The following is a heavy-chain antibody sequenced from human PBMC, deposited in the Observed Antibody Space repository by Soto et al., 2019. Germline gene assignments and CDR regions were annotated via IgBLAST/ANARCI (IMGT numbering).Heavy chain of an antibody. D-gene: IGHD4-17*01. CDR1: GGSISSSSW. V-gene: IGHV4-4*02. CDR3: ARKDYGDGGYFDY. J-gene: IGHJ4*02. Sequence: QVQLQESGPGLVKPSGTLSLTCAVSGGSISSSSWWNWVRQPPGKGLEWIGEIYHSGSTNYNSSLKRRVTISVDKSKNQFSLKLSSVTAADTAVYYCARKDYGDGGYFDYWGQGTLVTVSS. CDR2: IYHSGST.